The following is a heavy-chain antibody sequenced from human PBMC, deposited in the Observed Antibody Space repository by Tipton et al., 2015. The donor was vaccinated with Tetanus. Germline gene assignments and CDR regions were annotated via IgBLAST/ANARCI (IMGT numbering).Heavy chain of an antibody. CDR3: ARKIGSLGV. CDR2: MNPNSGST. D-gene: IGHD3-16*01. CDR1: GYTFTTYD. J-gene: IGHJ6*02. V-gene: IGHV1-8*01. Sequence: QSGPEVKKPGASVKVSCTASGYTFTTYDINWVRQATGQGLEWMGWMNPNSGSTGYAEKFQGRVTMTRDTSISTAYMELSNLRSEDTAVYFCARKIGSLGVWGQGTTVTVSS.